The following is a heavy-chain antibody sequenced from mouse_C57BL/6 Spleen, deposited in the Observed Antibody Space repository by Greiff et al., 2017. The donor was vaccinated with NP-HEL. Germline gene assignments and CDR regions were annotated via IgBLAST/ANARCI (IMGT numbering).Heavy chain of an antibody. CDR1: GYTFTSYW. CDR2: IDPSDSET. V-gene: IGHV1-52*01. J-gene: IGHJ2*01. Sequence: VQLQQPGAELVRPGSSVKLSCKASGYTFTSYWMHWVKQRPIQGLEWIGNIDPSDSETHYNQKFKDKATLTVDKSSSTAYMQLSSLTSEDSAVYYCARSGDYDEGWIDYWGQGTTLTVSS. D-gene: IGHD2-4*01. CDR3: ARSGDYDEGWIDY.